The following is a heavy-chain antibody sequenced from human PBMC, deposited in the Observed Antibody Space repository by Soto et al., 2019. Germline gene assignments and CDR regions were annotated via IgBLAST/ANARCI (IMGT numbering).Heavy chain of an antibody. Sequence: GGSLSLSCAASGFTFSSYGMHWVRQAPGKGLEWVAVISYDGSNKYYADSVKGRFTISSDNSKNTLYLQMNSLRAEDTAVYYCAKLMFSVVVPAAYMDVWGKGTTVTVSS. D-gene: IGHD2-2*01. CDR1: GFTFSSYG. CDR3: AKLMFSVVVPAAYMDV. V-gene: IGHV3-30*18. J-gene: IGHJ6*03. CDR2: ISYDGSNK.